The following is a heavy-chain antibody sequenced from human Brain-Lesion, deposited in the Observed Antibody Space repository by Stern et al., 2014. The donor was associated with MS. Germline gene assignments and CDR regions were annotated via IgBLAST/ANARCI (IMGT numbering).Heavy chain of an antibody. D-gene: IGHD1-26*01. CDR3: ATLSPGAGGNYYRHFDY. CDR2: FDPDDGET. Sequence: VQLVQSGAEVKKPGASVKVSCKVSGYTLTELSMHWGRQAPRKGLEWMGGFDPDDGETIYAQKFQGRVTMTEDTSTDTAYMELSSLISEDTAVYYCATLSPGAGGNYYRHFDYWGQGTLVTVSS. CDR1: GYTLTELS. V-gene: IGHV1-24*01. J-gene: IGHJ4*02.